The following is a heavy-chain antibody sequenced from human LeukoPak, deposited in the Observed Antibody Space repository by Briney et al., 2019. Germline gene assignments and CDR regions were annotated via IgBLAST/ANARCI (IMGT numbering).Heavy chain of an antibody. CDR1: GGSFSDYY. V-gene: IGHV4-34*01. Sequence: SETLSLTCAVYGGSFSDYYWSWIRQPPGKGLEWIGEINHRGNTNLNPSLKSRVTISVDTSENQFSLRLMSVPAADTAVYYCAGSSYIGLDFWGQGILVTVSS. CDR3: AGSSYIGLDF. CDR2: INHRGNT. J-gene: IGHJ4*02. D-gene: IGHD3-22*01.